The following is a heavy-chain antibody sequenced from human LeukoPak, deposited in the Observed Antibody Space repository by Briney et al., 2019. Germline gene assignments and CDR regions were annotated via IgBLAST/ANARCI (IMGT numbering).Heavy chain of an antibody. J-gene: IGHJ4*02. CDR1: GFTFSTYA. V-gene: IGHV3-64*01. CDR3: ARDGGKLSRWSDY. Sequence: HPGGSLRLSCAASGFTFSTYAMHWVRQAPGKGLEYVSRISTNGGGTYYANSVKGRLTISRENSKNTLYLQMGSLTAEDMAVYYCARDGGKLSRWSDYWGQGTLVTVSS. CDR2: ISTNGGGT. D-gene: IGHD3-16*01.